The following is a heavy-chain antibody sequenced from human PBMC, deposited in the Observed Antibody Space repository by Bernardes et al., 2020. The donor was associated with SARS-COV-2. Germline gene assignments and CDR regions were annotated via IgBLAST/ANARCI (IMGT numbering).Heavy chain of an antibody. Sequence: ASVKVSCKASGYTFTGYYMHWVRQAPGQGLEWMGWINPNSGGTNYAQKFQGWVTMTRDTSISTAYMELRSLRSDDTAVYYCATVVGYSYGGGWFDPWGQGTLVTVSS. CDR1: GYTFTGYY. CDR2: INPNSGGT. D-gene: IGHD5-18*01. V-gene: IGHV1-2*04. J-gene: IGHJ5*02. CDR3: ATVVGYSYGGGWFDP.